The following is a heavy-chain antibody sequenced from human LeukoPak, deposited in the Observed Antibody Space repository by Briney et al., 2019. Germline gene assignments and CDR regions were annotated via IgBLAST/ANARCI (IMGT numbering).Heavy chain of an antibody. V-gene: IGHV3-23*01. CDR1: GLTFNIYD. CDR2: ISAGGGTK. D-gene: IGHD5-24*01. Sequence: GGSLRLSCAASGLTFNIYDMHWVRQAPGKGLEWVSVISAGGGTKDYADSVKGRFSISRDNSKNTLFLQMNSLRAEDLAIYYCAKDQEGYHRPIDYWGQGTLVTVSS. CDR3: AKDQEGYHRPIDY. J-gene: IGHJ4*02.